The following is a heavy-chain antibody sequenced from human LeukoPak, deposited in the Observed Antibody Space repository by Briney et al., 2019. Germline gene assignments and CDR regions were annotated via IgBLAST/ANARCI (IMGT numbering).Heavy chain of an antibody. J-gene: IGHJ5*02. CDR3: ARESSPYYAFWSGYYGSENWFDP. CDR1: GGSISSGSYY. CDR2: IYTSGST. V-gene: IGHV4-61*02. D-gene: IGHD3-3*01. Sequence: PSETLSLTCTVSGGSISSGSYYWSWIRQPAGKGREWIGRIYTSGSTNYNPSLKSRVTISVATSKNQFSLKLSFEAAPDTAVYYCARESSPYYAFWSGYYGSENWFDPWGQGTLVTVSS.